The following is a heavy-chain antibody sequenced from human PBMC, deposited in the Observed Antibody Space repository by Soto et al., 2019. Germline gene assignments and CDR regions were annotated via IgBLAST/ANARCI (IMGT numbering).Heavy chain of an antibody. J-gene: IGHJ6*02. CDR1: GGTFSSYA. D-gene: IGHD2-8*01. V-gene: IGHV1-69*13. CDR3: AGVETQRYYYGMDI. Sequence: GASVKVSCKASGGTFSSYAISWVRQAPGQGLEWMGGIIPIFGTADYAQKFQGRVTITADESTSTAYMELSSLRSEDTAVYYCAGVETQRYYYGMDIWGQGTTVTISS. CDR2: IIPIFGTA.